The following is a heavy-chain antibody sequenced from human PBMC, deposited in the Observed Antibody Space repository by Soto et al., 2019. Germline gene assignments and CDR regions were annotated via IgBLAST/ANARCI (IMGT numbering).Heavy chain of an antibody. CDR3: ARVGVRLGRIAARPQADPYYYAMDV. CDR2: IYNSGGT. J-gene: IGHJ6*02. V-gene: IGHV4-61*01. CDR1: GGSVSSGSYS. Sequence: QVQLQESGPGLVKPSETLSLTCTVSGGSVSSGSYSWSWIRQPPGKGLEWIGYIYNSGGTNYNPSLKSRVNLSVDTSKNQYSRKLSSLNAAETAVYYCARVGVRLGRIAARPQADPYYYAMDVWGQGTTVTVSS. D-gene: IGHD6-6*01.